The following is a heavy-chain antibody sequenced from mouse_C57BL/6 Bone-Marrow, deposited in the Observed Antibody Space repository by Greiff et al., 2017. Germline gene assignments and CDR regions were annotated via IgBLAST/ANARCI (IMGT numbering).Heavy chain of an antibody. CDR2: ISSGGSYT. V-gene: IGHV5-6*02. D-gene: IGHD1-2*01. CDR3: ARPYGPWFAF. CDR1: GFTFSSYG. J-gene: IGHJ3*01. Sequence: EVKLVESGGDLVKPGGSLKLSCAASGFTFSSYGMSWVRQTPDKRLEWVATISSGGSYTYYPDSVKGRFTISRDNAKNTLYLQMSSLKSEDTAMYYCARPYGPWFAFWGQGTLVTVSA.